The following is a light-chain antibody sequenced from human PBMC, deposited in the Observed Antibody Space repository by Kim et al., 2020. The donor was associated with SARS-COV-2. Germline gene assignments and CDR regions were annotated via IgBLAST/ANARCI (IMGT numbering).Light chain of an antibody. CDR2: LNSDGSH. CDR3: QTWGTGSVV. CDR1: SGHSSYA. Sequence: QLVLTQSPSASASLGASVKLTCTLSSGHSSYAIAWHQQQPEKGPRYLMKLNSDGSHNKGDGIPDRFSGSSSGAERYLTISSLQSEDEADYYCQTWGTGSVVFCGWTQLTVL. J-gene: IGLJ2*01. V-gene: IGLV4-69*01.